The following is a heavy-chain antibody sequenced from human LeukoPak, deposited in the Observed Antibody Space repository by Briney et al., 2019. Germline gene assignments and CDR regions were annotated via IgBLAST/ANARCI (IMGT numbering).Heavy chain of an antibody. Sequence: PSETLSLTCTVSGGSISSYYWSWIRQPPGKGLEWIGYIYYSGSTNYNPSLKSRVTISVDTSKNQFSLKLSSVTAADTAVYYCARDKEVGDYVLDYWGQGTLVTVPS. CDR2: IYYSGST. CDR3: ARDKEVGDYVLDY. V-gene: IGHV4-59*12. J-gene: IGHJ4*02. CDR1: GGSISSYY. D-gene: IGHD4-17*01.